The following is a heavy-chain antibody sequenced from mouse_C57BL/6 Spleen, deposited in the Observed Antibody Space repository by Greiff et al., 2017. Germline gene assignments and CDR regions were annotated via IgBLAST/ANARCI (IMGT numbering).Heavy chain of an antibody. J-gene: IGHJ4*01. D-gene: IGHD1-1*01. CDR3: ARFVVAYYAMDY. V-gene: IGHV7-3*01. CDR1: GFTFTDYY. Sequence: EVHLVESGGGLVQPGGSLSLSCAASGFTFTDYYMSWVRQPPGKALEWLGFIRNKANGYTTAYRASVKGRFTISRDNSQSILYLQMNALRAEDSATYYCARFVVAYYAMDYWGQGTSVTVSS. CDR2: IRNKANGYTT.